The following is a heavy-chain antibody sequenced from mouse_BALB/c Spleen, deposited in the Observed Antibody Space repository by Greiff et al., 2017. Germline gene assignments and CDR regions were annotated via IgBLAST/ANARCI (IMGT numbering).Heavy chain of an antibody. CDR1: GYSFTNYF. CDR3: ARGDGSLFAV. D-gene: IGHD1-1*01. Sequence: QVQLQQSGAELVRPGTSVKVSCKASGYSFTNYFIEWVKQRPGQGLEWIGVIDPGSGGTNYNEKFKGKATLTVDKSSSTAYMELRSLTSEDSAVYYCARGDGSLFAVWGAGTLVTVSA. CDR2: IDPGSGGT. V-gene: IGHV1-54*01. J-gene: IGHJ3*01.